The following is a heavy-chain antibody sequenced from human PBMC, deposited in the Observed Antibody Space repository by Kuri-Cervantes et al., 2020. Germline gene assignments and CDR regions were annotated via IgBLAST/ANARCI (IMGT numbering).Heavy chain of an antibody. CDR1: GGSFSGYY. D-gene: IGHD6-19*01. J-gene: IGHJ4*02. CDR2: INHSGST. Sequence: GSLRLSCAVYGGSFSGYYWSWIRQPPGKGLEWIGEINHSGSTNYNPSLKSRVTISVDTSKNQFSLKLSSVTAADTAVYYCANIAVAGKGYWGQGTLVTVSS. CDR3: ANIAVAGKGY. V-gene: IGHV4-34*01.